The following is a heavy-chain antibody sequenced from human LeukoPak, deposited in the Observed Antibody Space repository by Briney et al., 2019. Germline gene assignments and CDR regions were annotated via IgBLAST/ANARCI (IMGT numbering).Heavy chain of an antibody. D-gene: IGHD5-18*01. CDR2: IIPIFGTA. CDR1: GGTFSSYA. CDR3: LSGYSYGPSFDY. V-gene: IGHV1-69*13. Sequence: HRASVKVSCKASGGTFSSYAISWVRQAPGQGLEWMGGIIPIFGTANYAQKFQGRVTITADESTSTAYMELSSLRSEDTAVYYCLSGYSYGPSFDYWGQGTLVTVSS. J-gene: IGHJ4*02.